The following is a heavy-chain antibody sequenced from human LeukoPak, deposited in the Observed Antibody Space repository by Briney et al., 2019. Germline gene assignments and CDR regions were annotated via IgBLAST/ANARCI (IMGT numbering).Heavy chain of an antibody. Sequence: GGSLRLSCAASGFTFSSYSMNWVRQAPGKGLEWVSSISSSSSYIYYADSVKGRFTISRDNAKNSLYLQMNSLRAEDTAVYYCARPLDDDYGDYYYYYMDVWGKGTTVTISS. V-gene: IGHV3-21*04. CDR3: ARPLDDDYGDYYYYYMDV. CDR1: GFTFSSYS. D-gene: IGHD4-17*01. CDR2: ISSSSSYI. J-gene: IGHJ6*03.